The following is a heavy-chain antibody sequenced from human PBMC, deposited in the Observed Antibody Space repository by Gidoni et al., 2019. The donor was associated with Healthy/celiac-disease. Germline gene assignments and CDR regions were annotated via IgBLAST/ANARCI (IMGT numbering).Heavy chain of an antibody. CDR1: GFPFSSYG. Sequence: QVQLVESGGGVVQPGRSLRLSCAASGFPFSSYGMHWVRQAPGKGLEWVAVIWYDGSNKYYADSVKGRFTISRDNSKNTLYLQMNSLRAEDTAVYYCARGIELKYYFDYWGQGTLVTVSS. J-gene: IGHJ4*02. V-gene: IGHV3-33*01. D-gene: IGHD1-26*01. CDR3: ARGIELKYYFDY. CDR2: IWYDGSNK.